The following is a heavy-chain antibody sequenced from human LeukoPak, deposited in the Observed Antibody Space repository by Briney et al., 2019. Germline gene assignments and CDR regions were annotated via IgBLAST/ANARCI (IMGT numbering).Heavy chain of an antibody. Sequence: GGSLRLSCAASGCTFSSYAMSWVRQAPGKGLEWVSTISGSGGSTYYADSVKGRFTISRDNSKNKLYLQMNSLRAEDTAVYYCAKGLYYGSGSYPSGHDYWGQGTLVTVSS. D-gene: IGHD3-10*01. CDR2: ISGSGGST. CDR1: GCTFSSYA. V-gene: IGHV3-23*01. CDR3: AKGLYYGSGSYPSGHDY. J-gene: IGHJ4*02.